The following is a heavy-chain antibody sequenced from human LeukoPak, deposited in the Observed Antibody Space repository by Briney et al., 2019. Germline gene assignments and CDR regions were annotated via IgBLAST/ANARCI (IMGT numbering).Heavy chain of an antibody. V-gene: IGHV1-3*01. CDR3: ARDTGGYDWVRYYFDY. D-gene: IGHD5-12*01. CDR1: GYTFTSYA. J-gene: IGHJ4*02. Sequence: ASVKVSCKASGYTFTSYAMHWVRQAPGQRLEWMGWINAGNGNTKYSQKFQGRVTITRDTSASTDYMELSSLRSEDTAVYYCARDTGGYDWVRYYFDYWGQGTLVTVSS. CDR2: INAGNGNT.